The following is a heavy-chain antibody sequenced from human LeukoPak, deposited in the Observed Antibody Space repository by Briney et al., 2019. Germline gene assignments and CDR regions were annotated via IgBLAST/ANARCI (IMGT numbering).Heavy chain of an antibody. CDR2: INSDGSST. V-gene: IGHV3-74*01. Sequence: PGGSLTLSCEASGFTFSSYWMHWVRQGPGKGLVWVSRINSDGSSTSYADSVKGRFTISRDNAKNSEYLQMNSLRAEDTTVYYCARAWGGASWAFFDQWGQGTLVTVSS. CDR3: ARAWGGASWAFFDQ. D-gene: IGHD7-27*01. CDR1: GFTFSSYW. J-gene: IGHJ4*02.